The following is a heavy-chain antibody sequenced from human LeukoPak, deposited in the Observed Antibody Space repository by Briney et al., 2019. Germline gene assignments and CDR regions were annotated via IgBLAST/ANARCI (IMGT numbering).Heavy chain of an antibody. CDR3: ARQYSSGWYDAFDI. D-gene: IGHD6-19*01. J-gene: IGHJ3*02. V-gene: IGHV3-7*01. CDR1: GFTFSSYW. CDR2: IKQDGSEK. Sequence: GGSLRLSCAASGFTFSSYWMSWVRQAPGKGLEWVANIKQDGSEKYYVDSVKGRFTISRDNAKNSLYLQMNSLRAEDTAVYYCARQYSSGWYDAFDIWGQGTMVTVSS.